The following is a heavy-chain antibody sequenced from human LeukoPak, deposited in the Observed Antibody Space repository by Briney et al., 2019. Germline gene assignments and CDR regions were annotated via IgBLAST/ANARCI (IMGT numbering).Heavy chain of an antibody. D-gene: IGHD4-23*01. CDR1: GFTFSSYW. Sequence: PGGSLRLSCAASGFTFSSYWMHWVRQAPGKGLVWVSRINSDGSSTSYADSVKGRFTISRDNAKNTLYLQMNSLRAEDTAVYYCARDKYRAVATNWFDPWGQGTLVTVSS. CDR2: INSDGSST. V-gene: IGHV3-74*01. J-gene: IGHJ5*02. CDR3: ARDKYRAVATNWFDP.